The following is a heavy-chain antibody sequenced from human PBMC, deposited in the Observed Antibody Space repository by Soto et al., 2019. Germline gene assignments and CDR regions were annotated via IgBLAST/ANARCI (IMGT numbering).Heavy chain of an antibody. J-gene: IGHJ4*02. Sequence: SETLSLTCTVSGGSISSYYWSWIRQPPGRGLEWIGYIYYSGSTNYNPSLKSRVTISVDTSKNQFSLKLSSVTAADTAVYYCARDNSYYFDYWGQGTLVTVSS. V-gene: IGHV4-59*01. CDR2: IYYSGST. CDR3: ARDNSYYFDY. CDR1: GGSISSYY.